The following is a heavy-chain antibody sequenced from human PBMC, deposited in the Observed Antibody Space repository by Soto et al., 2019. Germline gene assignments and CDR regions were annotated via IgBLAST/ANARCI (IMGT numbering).Heavy chain of an antibody. D-gene: IGHD1-1*01. Sequence: NPSETLSLTCAVSGGSISSTNWWTWVRQSPGRGLEWIGEIYHSGTTNYSPSLKSRVNIAVDMSTNHLSLTLISVTAADQAAYYCEFQATAEFDYWGKGILVTVSS. CDR2: IYHSGTT. V-gene: IGHV4-4*02. CDR1: GGSISSTNW. CDR3: EFQATAEFDY. J-gene: IGHJ4*02.